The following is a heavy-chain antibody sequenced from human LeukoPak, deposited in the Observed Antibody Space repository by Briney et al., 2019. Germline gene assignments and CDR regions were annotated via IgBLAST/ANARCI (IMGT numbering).Heavy chain of an antibody. J-gene: IGHJ4*02. V-gene: IGHV3-23*01. Sequence: GGSLRLSCAASGFTFSSYGMHWVRQAPGKGLEWVSAISGSGGSTYYADSVKGRFTISRDNSKNTLYLQMNSLRAEDTAVYYCAKEPAGVGARVDFDYWGQGTLVTVSS. D-gene: IGHD3-16*01. CDR3: AKEPAGVGARVDFDY. CDR1: GFTFSSYG. CDR2: ISGSGGST.